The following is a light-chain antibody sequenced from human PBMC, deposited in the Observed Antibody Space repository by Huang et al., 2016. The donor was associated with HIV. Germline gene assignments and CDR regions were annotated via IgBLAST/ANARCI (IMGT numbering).Light chain of an antibody. J-gene: IGKJ1*01. V-gene: IGKV2-28*01. CDR3: MQSLQTPWT. CDR1: QSLLHSTGYNH. Sequence: DIVMTQSPRSLPVTPGEPASISCRSSQSLLHSTGYNHLDWYLQKPGQSQQLLIYLGSNRASGVPDRFSGSRSGTDFTLIISRVEAEDVGVYYCMQSLQTPWTFGQGTKVDI. CDR2: LGS.